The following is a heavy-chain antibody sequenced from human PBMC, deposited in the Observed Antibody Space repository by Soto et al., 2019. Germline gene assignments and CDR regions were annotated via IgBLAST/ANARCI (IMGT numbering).Heavy chain of an antibody. CDR1: GGSISSGGYY. Sequence: TLSLTCTVSGGSISSGGYYWSWIRQHPGKGLEWIGYIYYSGSTYYNPSLKSRVTISVDTSKNQFSLKLSSVTAADTAVYYCANTRYDRWFDYWGQGTLVTVSS. J-gene: IGHJ4*02. V-gene: IGHV4-31*03. CDR2: IYYSGST. D-gene: IGHD3-22*01. CDR3: ANTRYDRWFDY.